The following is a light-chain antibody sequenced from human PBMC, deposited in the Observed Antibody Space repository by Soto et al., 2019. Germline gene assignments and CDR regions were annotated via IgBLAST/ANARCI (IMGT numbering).Light chain of an antibody. CDR2: GAS. V-gene: IGKV3-15*01. Sequence: EIVLTQSPATLSLSPGERATLSCRASQSVNSNLAWYQRKPGQAPRLLIYGASTRAPGIPARFSGSGSGTEFTLTISSLQSEDFAVYYCQQYNNWPVTFGPGTKVDIK. CDR1: QSVNSN. J-gene: IGKJ3*01. CDR3: QQYNNWPVT.